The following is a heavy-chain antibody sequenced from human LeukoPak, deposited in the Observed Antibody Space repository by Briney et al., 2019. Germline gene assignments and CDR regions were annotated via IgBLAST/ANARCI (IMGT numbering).Heavy chain of an antibody. J-gene: IGHJ4*02. CDR3: TRDYSGDY. V-gene: IGHV1-18*01. Sequence: ASVKVSCKASGYTFSDYVINWVRQAPGQGLERMGWITVYNDDTNYGQKFQGRVTMTTDTSTSTAYMELRRLRSDDTAVYYCTRDYSGDYWGQGTLVTVSS. CDR1: GYTFSDYV. CDR2: ITVYNDDT. D-gene: IGHD3-10*01.